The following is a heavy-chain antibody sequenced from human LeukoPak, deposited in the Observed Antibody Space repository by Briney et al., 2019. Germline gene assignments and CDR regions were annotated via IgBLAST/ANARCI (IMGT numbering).Heavy chain of an antibody. D-gene: IGHD6-13*01. Sequence: SETLSLTCTVSGGSISSSSYYWGWIRQPSGKGLEWIGSIYYSGSTYYNPSLKSRVTISVDTSKNQFSLKLSSVTAADTAVYYCARGRRGSSSWYPRYDYWGQGTLVTVSS. CDR2: IYYSGST. J-gene: IGHJ4*02. CDR1: GGSISSSSYY. CDR3: ARGRRGSSSWYPRYDY. V-gene: IGHV4-39*01.